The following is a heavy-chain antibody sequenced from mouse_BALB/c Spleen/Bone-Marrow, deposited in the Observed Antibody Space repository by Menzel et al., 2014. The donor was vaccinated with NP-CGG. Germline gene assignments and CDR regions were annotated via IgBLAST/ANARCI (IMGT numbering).Heavy chain of an antibody. V-gene: IGHV1-14*01. CDR1: GYTFTSYV. D-gene: IGHD2-4*01. Sequence: EVKLMESGPELVKPGAPVKMSCKASGYTFTSYVLHWVKQKPGQGLEWIGYIYPYNDVTKYNEKFKPKATLTSDKSSSTAYMELSSLTSEDSAVYYCAREGMITGDYWGQGTTLTVSS. CDR2: IYPYNDVT. J-gene: IGHJ2*01. CDR3: AREGMITGDY.